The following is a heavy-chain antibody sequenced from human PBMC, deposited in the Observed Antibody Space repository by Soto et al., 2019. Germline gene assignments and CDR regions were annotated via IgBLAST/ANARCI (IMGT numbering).Heavy chain of an antibody. CDR2: IYYSGST. D-gene: IGHD1-26*01. Sequence: SETLSLTCTVSGGSISSGGYYWSWIRQHPGKGLEWIGYIYYSGSTYYNPSLKSRVTISVDTSKNQFSLKLSSVTAADTAVYYCARAPGGVGELLADYWGQGTLVTVSS. CDR3: ARAPGGVGELLADY. J-gene: IGHJ4*02. V-gene: IGHV4-31*03. CDR1: GGSISSGGYY.